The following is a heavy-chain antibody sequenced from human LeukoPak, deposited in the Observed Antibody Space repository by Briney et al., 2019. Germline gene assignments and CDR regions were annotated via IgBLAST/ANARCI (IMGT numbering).Heavy chain of an antibody. CDR3: ARVNLRAFDF. Sequence: SETLSLTCAVSGHSISSGYYWGWIRQPPGKGLEWIGSIYHSGSTYYNPSLKSRVTISVDTSKNQFSLKLSSVTAADTAVYYCARVNLRAFDFWGQGTLVTVSS. CDR1: GHSISSGYY. CDR2: IYHSGST. J-gene: IGHJ4*02. V-gene: IGHV4-38-2*01.